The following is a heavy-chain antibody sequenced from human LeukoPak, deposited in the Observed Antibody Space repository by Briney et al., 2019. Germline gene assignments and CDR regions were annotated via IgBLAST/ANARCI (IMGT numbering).Heavy chain of an antibody. Sequence: ASVKVSCKASGYTFTSYDINWVRQATGQGLEWMGWINPNSGNTGCAQKFQGRVTMTRNTSISTAYMELSSLRSEDTAVYYCARALEMATIDYWGQGTLVTVSS. V-gene: IGHV1-8*01. J-gene: IGHJ4*02. CDR2: INPNSGNT. CDR3: ARALEMATIDY. D-gene: IGHD5-24*01. CDR1: GYTFTSYD.